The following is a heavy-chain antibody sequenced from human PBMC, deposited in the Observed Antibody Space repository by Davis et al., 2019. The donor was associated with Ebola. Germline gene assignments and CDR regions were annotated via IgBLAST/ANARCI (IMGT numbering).Heavy chain of an antibody. D-gene: IGHD3-3*01. CDR2: INPNSGGT. J-gene: IGHJ5*02. Sequence: ASVKVSCKASGYTFTSYGISWVRQAPGQGLEWMGWINPNSGGTNYAQKFQGRVTMTRDTSISTAYMELSRLRSDDTAVYYCARDSPYDFWSGFDPWGQGTLVTVSS. V-gene: IGHV1-2*02. CDR1: GYTFTSYG. CDR3: ARDSPYDFWSGFDP.